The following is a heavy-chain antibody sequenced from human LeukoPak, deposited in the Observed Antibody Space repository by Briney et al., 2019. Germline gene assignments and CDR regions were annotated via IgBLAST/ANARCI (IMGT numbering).Heavy chain of an antibody. CDR3: ARDASWIQLWFGAFDI. D-gene: IGHD5-18*01. CDR2: ISSGSRDI. V-gene: IGHV3-21*04. J-gene: IGHJ3*02. CDR1: GFTFSTYT. Sequence: GGSLRLSCVVSGFTFSTYTMNWVRQAPGKGLEWVSSISSGSRDIYYADSLKGRFTISRDNSKNTLYLQMNSLRAEDTAVYYCARDASWIQLWFGAFDIWGQGTMVTVSS.